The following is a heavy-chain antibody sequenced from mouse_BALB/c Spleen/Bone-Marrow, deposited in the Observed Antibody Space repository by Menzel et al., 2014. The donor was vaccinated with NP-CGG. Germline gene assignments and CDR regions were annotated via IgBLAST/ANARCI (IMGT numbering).Heavy chain of an antibody. D-gene: IGHD2-4*01. V-gene: IGHV1-87*01. CDR2: IYPGDGDT. CDR3: ARTTMITTGGYYAMDY. CDR1: GYTLTSYW. J-gene: IGHJ4*01. Sequence: VQLQQSGAELARPGASVKLSCKASGYTLTSYWMQWVKQRPGQGLEWIGAIYPGDGDTRYIQKFKGKATLTADKSSSTAYMQLSSLASEDSAVYYCARTTMITTGGYYAMDYWGQGTSVTVSS.